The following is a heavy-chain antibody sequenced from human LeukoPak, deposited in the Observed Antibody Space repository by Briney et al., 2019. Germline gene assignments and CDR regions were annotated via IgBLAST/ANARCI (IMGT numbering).Heavy chain of an antibody. V-gene: IGHV3-48*03. J-gene: IGHJ6*03. Sequence: GGSLRLSCAASGFTFSSYEMNWVRQAPGKGLEWVSYISSNGSTIYYADSVKGRFTISRDNSKNSLYLEMNSLRVEDTAIYYCARDATTAIGTVYMDVWGKGTTVTISS. CDR3: ARDATTAIGTVYMDV. CDR2: ISSNGSTI. CDR1: GFTFSSYE. D-gene: IGHD1-1*01.